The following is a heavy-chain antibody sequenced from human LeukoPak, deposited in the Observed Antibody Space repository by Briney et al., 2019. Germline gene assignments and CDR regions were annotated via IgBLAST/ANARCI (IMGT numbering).Heavy chain of an antibody. V-gene: IGHV4-39*01. CDR1: GGSISSSGYN. CDR2: IYYSGTT. D-gene: IGHD1-1*01. Sequence: SETLSLTCTVPGGSISSSGYNWVWIRQPPGEGLEWIGTIYYSGTTYYNPSLGSRVTISLDTSKNQFSLKLTSVTAADTAVYYCTRRSTKENGFDFWGQGTLVTVSS. J-gene: IGHJ4*02. CDR3: TRRSTKENGFDF.